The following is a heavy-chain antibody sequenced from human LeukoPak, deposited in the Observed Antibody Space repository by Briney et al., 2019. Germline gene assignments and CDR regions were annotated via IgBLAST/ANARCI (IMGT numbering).Heavy chain of an antibody. J-gene: IGHJ4*02. D-gene: IGHD6-13*01. Sequence: GGSLRLSCAASGFTFSSYAMHWVRQAPGKGLEWVAVISYDGSNKYYADSVKGRFTISRDNSKNTLYLQMNSLRAEDTAVYYCARDRYSSSWGVFDYWGQGTLVTVSS. V-gene: IGHV3-30-3*01. CDR3: ARDRYSSSWGVFDY. CDR2: ISYDGSNK. CDR1: GFTFSSYA.